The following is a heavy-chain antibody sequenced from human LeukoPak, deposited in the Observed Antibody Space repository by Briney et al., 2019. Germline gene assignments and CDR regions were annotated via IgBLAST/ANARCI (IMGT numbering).Heavy chain of an antibody. CDR2: INPNSGGT. CDR3: ARGNGRFLEWLFIS. V-gene: IGHV1-2*02. CDR1: GYTFTGYY. J-gene: IGHJ5*02. Sequence: GASVKVSCRASGYTFTGYYMHWVRQAPGQGLEWMGWINPNSGGTNYAQKFQGRVTMTRDTSISTAYMELSRLRSDDTAVYYCARGNGRFLEWLFISWGQGTLVTVSS. D-gene: IGHD3-3*01.